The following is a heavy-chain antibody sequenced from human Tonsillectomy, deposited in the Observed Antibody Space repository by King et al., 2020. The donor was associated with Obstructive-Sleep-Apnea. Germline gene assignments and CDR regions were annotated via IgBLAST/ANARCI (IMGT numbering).Heavy chain of an antibody. CDR2: IYYSGST. D-gene: IGHD3-10*01. CDR3: ARETSTCGEFAFDI. V-gene: IGHV4-59*01. J-gene: IGHJ3*02. CDR1: GGSISSYY. Sequence: VQLQESGPGLVKPSETLSLTCTVSGGSISSYYWSWIRQPPGKGLEWIGYIYYSGSTNYNPSLKSRVTISVDTSKNQFSLKLSSVTAADTAVYYCARETSTCGEFAFDIWGQGTMVTVSS.